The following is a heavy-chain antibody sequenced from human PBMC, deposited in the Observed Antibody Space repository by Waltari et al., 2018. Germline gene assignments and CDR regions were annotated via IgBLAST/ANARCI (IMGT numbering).Heavy chain of an antibody. CDR1: GFSFSSSW. CDR2: TNPDGRTT. D-gene: IGHD5-12*01. CDR3: TRGGNYYFDY. Sequence: VQLVESGGGLLQPGGSLRLSCAASGFSFSSSWLHWVSQPPGKGLGLVSLTNPDGRTTNNADSVRGRFTISRDNAQNTVYLEMNSLRAEDTAVYFCTRGGNYYFDYWGRGTLVTVSS. J-gene: IGHJ4*02. V-gene: IGHV3-74*01.